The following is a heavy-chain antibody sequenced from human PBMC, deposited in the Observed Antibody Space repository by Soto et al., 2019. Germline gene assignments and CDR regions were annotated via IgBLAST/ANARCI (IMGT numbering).Heavy chain of an antibody. CDR3: ARGYYGDYFDY. J-gene: IGHJ4*02. Sequence: PSETLSLTCTVSGGSISSYYWSWIRQPPGKGLEWIGYIYYSGSTNYNPSLKSRVTISVDTSKNQFSLKLSSVTAADTAVYYCARGYYGDYFDYWGQGSQVTVSS. CDR1: GGSISSYY. V-gene: IGHV4-59*01. D-gene: IGHD4-17*01. CDR2: IYYSGST.